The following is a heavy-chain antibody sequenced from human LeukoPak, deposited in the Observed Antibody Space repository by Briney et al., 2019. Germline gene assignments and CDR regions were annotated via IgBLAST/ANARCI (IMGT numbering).Heavy chain of an antibody. CDR3: AKSRGQYGDYLFYYYGMDV. V-gene: IGHV3-48*01. CDR1: GFTFSSYS. D-gene: IGHD4-17*01. Sequence: PGGSLRLSCAASGFTFSSYSMNWVRQAPGKGLEWVSYISSSSSTIYYADSVKGRFTISRDNAKNSLYLQMNSLRAEDTAVYYCAKSRGQYGDYLFYYYGMDVWGQGTTVTVSS. CDR2: ISSSSSTI. J-gene: IGHJ6*02.